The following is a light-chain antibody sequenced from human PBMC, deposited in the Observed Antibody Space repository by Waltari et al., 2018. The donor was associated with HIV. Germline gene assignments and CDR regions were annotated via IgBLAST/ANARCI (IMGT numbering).Light chain of an antibody. CDR2: KDR. CDR3: QSADSSGTYLGI. J-gene: IGLJ2*01. CDR1: ALANQY. Sequence: SYELTQPPSVSVSPGQTARINCSGDALANQYAYWYQRKPGQAPVLVIVKDRERSAGIPKRFSGSSSGTTVTLTMRGVQAEDEADYYCQSADSSGTYLGIFGGGTKLTVL. V-gene: IGLV3-25*03.